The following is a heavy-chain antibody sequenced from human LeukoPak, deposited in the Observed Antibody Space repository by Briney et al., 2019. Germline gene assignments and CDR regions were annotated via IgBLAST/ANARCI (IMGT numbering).Heavy chain of an antibody. V-gene: IGHV3-7*01. J-gene: IGHJ4*02. D-gene: IGHD2-21*01. CDR1: QFTFSYYW. CDR2: IKQDESEK. Sequence: GGSLRLSCTASQFTFSYYWMSWVRQGPGKGLEWVANIKQDESEKYYVDSVKGRFTISRDNAKKSLYLQMNSLRAEDTAVYYCARVAGVIGSCRIEYWGQGTLVTVSS. CDR3: ARVAGVIGSCRIEY.